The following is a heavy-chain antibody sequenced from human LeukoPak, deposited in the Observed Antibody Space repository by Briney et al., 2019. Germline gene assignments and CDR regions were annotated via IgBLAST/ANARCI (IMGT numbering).Heavy chain of an antibody. CDR1: AFIFSSYG. D-gene: IGHD2-8*01. CDR2: IQYDGSNK. V-gene: IGHV3-30*02. Sequence: GGSLRLSCAASAFIFSSYGMHWVRQAPGKGLEWVAYIQYDGSNKQYADSVRGRFSISRDSSKNVLYLQMNSLRAEDTAVYYCAREVSYYYYMDVWGKGTTVTVSS. J-gene: IGHJ6*03. CDR3: AREVSYYYYMDV.